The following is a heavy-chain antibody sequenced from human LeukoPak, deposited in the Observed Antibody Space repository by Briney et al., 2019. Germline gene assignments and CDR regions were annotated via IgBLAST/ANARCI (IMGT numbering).Heavy chain of an antibody. Sequence: SETLSLTCTVSSGSISTSNYYWGWVRQPPGKALEWIGNIFYSGSTYYSPSLKSRVTISLDTSRNQFSLKLNSVTAADTAVYYCARAGYDILTGYSYWGQGTLVTVSS. D-gene: IGHD3-9*01. CDR1: SGSISTSNYY. CDR2: IFYSGST. J-gene: IGHJ4*02. V-gene: IGHV4-39*07. CDR3: ARAGYDILTGYSY.